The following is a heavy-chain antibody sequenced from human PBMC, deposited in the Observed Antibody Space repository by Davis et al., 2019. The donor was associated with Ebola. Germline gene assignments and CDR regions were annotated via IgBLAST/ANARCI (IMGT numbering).Heavy chain of an antibody. CDR1: GASISSRSYY. D-gene: IGHD6-19*01. V-gene: IGHV4-39*01. Sequence: MPSETLSLTCTVSGASISSRSYYWGWIRQPPGKGLEWVGSFSYGDNTHYYNPSLRSRVTISVDTSRNQFSLKLSSVTAADTAVYYCARGGAVAGSWGQGALVSVSS. J-gene: IGHJ5*02. CDR3: ARGGAVAGS. CDR2: FSYGDNTH.